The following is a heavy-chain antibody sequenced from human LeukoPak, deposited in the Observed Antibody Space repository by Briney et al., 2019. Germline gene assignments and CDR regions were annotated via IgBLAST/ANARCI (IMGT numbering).Heavy chain of an antibody. J-gene: IGHJ4*02. Sequence: GGSLRLSCAASGFTFSSYGMHWVRQAPGKGLEWVAFIRYDGSNKYYADSVKGRFTISRDNSKNTLYLQMNSLRAEDTAVYYCATRKPIAAAGTLDYWGQGTLVTVSS. V-gene: IGHV3-30*02. D-gene: IGHD6-13*01. CDR3: ATRKPIAAAGTLDY. CDR2: IRYDGSNK. CDR1: GFTFSSYG.